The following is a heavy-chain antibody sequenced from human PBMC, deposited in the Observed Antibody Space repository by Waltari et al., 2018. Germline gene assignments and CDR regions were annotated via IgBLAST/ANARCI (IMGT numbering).Heavy chain of an antibody. J-gene: IGHJ3*02. Sequence: QVQLVQSGAEVKKPGSSVKVSCKASGGTFSSYAISWVRQAPGQGLEWMGGIIPIFGTATYAQKFQGRVTITTDESTSTAYMELSSLRSEDTAVYYCARERGGYCGGDCYRGAFDIWGQGTMVTVSS. CDR1: GGTFSSYA. CDR2: IIPIFGTA. V-gene: IGHV1-69*05. D-gene: IGHD2-21*01. CDR3: ARERGGYCGGDCYRGAFDI.